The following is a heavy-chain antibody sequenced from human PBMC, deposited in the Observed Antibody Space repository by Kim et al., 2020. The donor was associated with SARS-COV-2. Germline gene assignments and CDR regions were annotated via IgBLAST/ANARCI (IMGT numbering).Heavy chain of an antibody. CDR3: AKDKSPPGYYYYGMDV. CDR2: ISWNSGSI. CDR1: GFTFGDYA. Sequence: GGSLRLSCAASGFTFGDYAMHWVRQAPGKGLEWVSGISWNSGSIGYADSVKGRFTISRDNAKNSLYLQMNSLRAEDTALYYCAKDKSPPGYYYYGMDVWGQGTTVTVSS. J-gene: IGHJ6*02. V-gene: IGHV3-9*01.